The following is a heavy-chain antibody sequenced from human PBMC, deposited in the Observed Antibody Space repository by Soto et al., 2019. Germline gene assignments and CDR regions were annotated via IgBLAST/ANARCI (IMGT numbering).Heavy chain of an antibody. CDR3: ARAFVVAATYYYGIDV. CDR2: IYSGGST. J-gene: IGHJ6*02. D-gene: IGHD2-15*01. V-gene: IGHV3-53*01. Sequence: EVQLVESGGGLIQPGGSLRLSCAASGFTVSSNYMSWVRQAPGKGLEWVSVIYSGGSTYYADSVKGRFTISRDNSKNTLYLQMNSLRAEDTAVYYCARAFVVAATYYYGIDVWGHGTTVTVSS. CDR1: GFTVSSNY.